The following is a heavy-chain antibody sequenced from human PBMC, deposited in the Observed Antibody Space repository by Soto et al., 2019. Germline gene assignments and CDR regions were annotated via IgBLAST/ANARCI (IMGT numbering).Heavy chain of an antibody. D-gene: IGHD6-19*01. Sequence: QVQLQESGPGLVKPSETLSLICTVSGGSITSYYWSWIRQPPGKGLEWIGYIYYSGSTNYNPSLKSRVTRSLDTSTSQFSLKLSSVTAADTAVYYCARHVGGWYGTWGQGTLVTVSS. CDR2: IYYSGST. CDR3: ARHVGGWYGT. J-gene: IGHJ5*02. CDR1: GGSITSYY. V-gene: IGHV4-59*08.